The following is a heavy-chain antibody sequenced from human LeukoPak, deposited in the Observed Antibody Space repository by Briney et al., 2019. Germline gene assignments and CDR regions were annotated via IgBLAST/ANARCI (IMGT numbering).Heavy chain of an antibody. CDR1: GGSINNYY. J-gene: IGHJ6*02. D-gene: IGHD2-21*02. Sequence: SETLSLTCTVSGGSINNYYWSWIRQPPGKGLEWIGYIYYSESTNYTPSLKSRVTISVDTSKNQFSLKLTSVTAADTAVYYCARHGVPTAIHGYGMDIWGQGTTVTVSS. CDR2: IYYSEST. V-gene: IGHV4-59*08. CDR3: ARHGVPTAIHGYGMDI.